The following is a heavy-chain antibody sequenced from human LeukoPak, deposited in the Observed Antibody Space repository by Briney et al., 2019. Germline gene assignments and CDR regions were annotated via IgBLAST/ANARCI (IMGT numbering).Heavy chain of an antibody. D-gene: IGHD5-12*01. Sequence: SETLSLTCAVYGGSFSGYYWSWIRQPPGKGLEWIGEINHSGSTNYNPSLKSRVTISVDTSKNQFSLKLSSVTAADTAVYYCARPVRWLRSRDDAFDIWGQGTMVTVSS. CDR2: INHSGST. J-gene: IGHJ3*02. V-gene: IGHV4-34*01. CDR3: ARPVRWLRSRDDAFDI. CDR1: GGSFSGYY.